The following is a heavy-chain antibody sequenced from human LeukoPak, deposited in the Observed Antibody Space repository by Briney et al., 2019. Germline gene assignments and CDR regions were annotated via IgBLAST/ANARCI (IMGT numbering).Heavy chain of an antibody. D-gene: IGHD3-22*01. V-gene: IGHV3-30-3*01. Sequence: GGSLRLSCAASGFTFSSYAIHWVRQAPGKGLELVAVIAYDGGNKYYADSVKGRFTISRDNSKNTLFLQMNSLRAEDTAVYYCARDSSPWYYYDRSGSNGFDPWGQGTLVTVSS. CDR1: GFTFSSYA. CDR3: ARDSSPWYYYDRSGSNGFDP. J-gene: IGHJ5*02. CDR2: IAYDGGNK.